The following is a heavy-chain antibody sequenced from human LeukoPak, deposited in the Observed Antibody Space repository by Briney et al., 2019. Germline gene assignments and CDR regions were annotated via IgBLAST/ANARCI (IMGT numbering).Heavy chain of an antibody. D-gene: IGHD3-10*01. Sequence: GGSLRLSRAASGFTFISYAMHWVRQAPGKGLEWVAVISYDGSNKYYADSVKGRFTISRDNSKNTLYLQMNSLRVEDTAVYYCSRGIPEFGELLGDFDYWGQGTLVTVSS. CDR3: SRGIPEFGELLGDFDY. CDR1: GFTFISYA. J-gene: IGHJ4*02. V-gene: IGHV3-30*04. CDR2: ISYDGSNK.